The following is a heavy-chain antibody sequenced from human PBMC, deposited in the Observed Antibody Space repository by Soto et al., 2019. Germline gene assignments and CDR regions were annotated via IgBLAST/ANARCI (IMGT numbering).Heavy chain of an antibody. J-gene: IGHJ6*02. CDR3: AKEWAYCTNGVCPDGRDV. D-gene: IGHD2-8*01. CDR1: GFPFSFYS. Sequence: GGSLRLSCAASGFPFSFYSMSWVRQAPGKGLEWISYITSTSSAINYADSVRGRFTISRDNGMQSLFLHMNSLRDEDTAVYYCAKEWAYCTNGVCPDGRDVWGQGTTVTVS. CDR2: ITSTSSAI. V-gene: IGHV3-48*02.